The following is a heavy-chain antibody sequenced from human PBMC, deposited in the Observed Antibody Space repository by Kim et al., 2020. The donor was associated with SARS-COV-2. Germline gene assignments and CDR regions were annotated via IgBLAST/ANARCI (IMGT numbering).Heavy chain of an antibody. CDR3: ARGGSDFDWLNRRPMDV. CDR1: GGTFSSYA. J-gene: IGHJ6*02. D-gene: IGHD3-9*01. V-gene: IGHV1-69*13. CDR2: IIPIFGTA. Sequence: SVKVSCKASGGTFSSYAISWVRQAPGQGLEWMGGIIPIFGTANYAQKFQGRVTITADESTSTAYMELSSLRSEDTAVYYCARGGSDFDWLNRRPMDVWGQGTTVTVSS.